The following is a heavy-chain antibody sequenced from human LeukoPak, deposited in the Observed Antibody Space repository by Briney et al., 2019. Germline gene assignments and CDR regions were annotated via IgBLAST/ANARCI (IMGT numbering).Heavy chain of an antibody. D-gene: IGHD6-13*01. CDR2: IYHSGST. V-gene: IGHV4-34*01. CDR3: ARTARIAAAGLYFDY. Sequence: PSETLSLTCAVYGGSFSGYYWSWIRQPPGKGLEWIGEIYHSGSTNYNPSLKSRVTISVDKSKNQFSLKLSSVTAADTAVYYCARTARIAAAGLYFDYWGQGTLVTVSS. J-gene: IGHJ4*02. CDR1: GGSFSGYY.